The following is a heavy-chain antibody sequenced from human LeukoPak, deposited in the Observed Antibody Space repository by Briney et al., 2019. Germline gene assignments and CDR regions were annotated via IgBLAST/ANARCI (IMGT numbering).Heavy chain of an antibody. Sequence: GGSLRLSCAASGFTFNTYSMNWVRQAPGKGLEWLSYVKSGNYDIQYADSVTGRFTVSRDSATNSLYLQMNDLKAEDTAVYYCARDSDWAFDYWGQGSLVTVSS. J-gene: IGHJ4*02. CDR2: VKSGNYDI. CDR3: ARDSDWAFDY. D-gene: IGHD3-9*01. V-gene: IGHV3-48*01. CDR1: GFTFNTYS.